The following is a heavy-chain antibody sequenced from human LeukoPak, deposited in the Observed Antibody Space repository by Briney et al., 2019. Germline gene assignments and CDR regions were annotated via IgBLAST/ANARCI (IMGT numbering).Heavy chain of an antibody. CDR2: IKSKTDGGTT. J-gene: IGHJ4*02. CDR3: TTQGGGSSSSKYYFDY. CDR1: GFTFSNAW. Sequence: PGGSLRLSCAASGFTFSNAWMSWGRQAPGKGLEWVGRIKSKTDGGTTDYAAPVKGRFTISRDDSKNTLYLQMHSLKTEDTAVYYCTTQGGGSSSSKYYFDYWGQGTLVTVSS. V-gene: IGHV3-15*01. D-gene: IGHD6-6*01.